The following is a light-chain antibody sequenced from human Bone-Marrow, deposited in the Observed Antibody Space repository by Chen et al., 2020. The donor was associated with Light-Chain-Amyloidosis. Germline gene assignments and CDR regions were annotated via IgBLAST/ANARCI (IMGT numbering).Light chain of an antibody. Sequence: SDVLTQPSSVSVAPGQTATIACGGNNIGSTSVHWYQQTPGQAPLLVVYDDSDRPSGIPERLSGSSSGKTANLTIRGVEAGEEADYYCQVWERSSDRPVFGGGTKLTVL. CDR1: NIGSTS. V-gene: IGLV3-21*02. J-gene: IGLJ3*02. CDR2: DDS. CDR3: QVWERSSDRPV.